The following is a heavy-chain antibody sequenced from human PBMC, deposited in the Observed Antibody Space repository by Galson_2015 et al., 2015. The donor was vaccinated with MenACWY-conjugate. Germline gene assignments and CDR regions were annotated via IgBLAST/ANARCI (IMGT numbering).Heavy chain of an antibody. J-gene: IGHJ4*02. CDR1: GFTFSNSW. D-gene: IGHD4-11*01. CDR2: INSDGRST. V-gene: IGHV3-74*01. CDR3: ARAPPPDYHFDY. Sequence: SLRLSCAASGFTFSNSWMHWVRQAPGKGLVWVSRINSDGRSTSYADYVKGRFTISRDNAKNTLYLQMNSLRAEDTAVYYCARAPPPDYHFDYWGQGTLVTVSS.